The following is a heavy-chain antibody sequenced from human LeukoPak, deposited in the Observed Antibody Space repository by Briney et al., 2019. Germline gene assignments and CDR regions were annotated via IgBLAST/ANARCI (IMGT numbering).Heavy chain of an antibody. CDR2: IYYSGST. J-gene: IGHJ4*02. CDR3: ARAYCSSTSCYTSLMGY. Sequence: PSETLSLTCTVSGGSISSYYWSWIRQPPGKGLEWIGYIYYSGSTNYNPSLKSRVTISVDTSKNQFSLKLSSVTAADTAVYYCARAYCSSTSCYTSLMGYWGQGTLVTVSS. D-gene: IGHD2-2*02. CDR1: GGSISSYY. V-gene: IGHV4-59*12.